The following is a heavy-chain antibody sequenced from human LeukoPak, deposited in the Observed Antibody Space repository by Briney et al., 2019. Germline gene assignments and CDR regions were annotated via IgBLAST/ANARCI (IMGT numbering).Heavy chain of an antibody. D-gene: IGHD6-19*01. Sequence: GASVKVSCKASGYTFTGYYMHWVRQAPGQGLEWMEWINPNSGGTNYAQKFQGRVTMTRDTSISTAYMELSRLRSDDTAVYYCARVRIAVAGKYYFDYWGQGTLVTVSS. J-gene: IGHJ4*02. CDR2: INPNSGGT. V-gene: IGHV1-2*02. CDR1: GYTFTGYY. CDR3: ARVRIAVAGKYYFDY.